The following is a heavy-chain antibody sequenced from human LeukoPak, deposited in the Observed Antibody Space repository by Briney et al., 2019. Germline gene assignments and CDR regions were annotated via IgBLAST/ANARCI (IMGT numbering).Heavy chain of an antibody. CDR3: ARAVDEGRDTFRFQH. V-gene: IGHV3-23*01. CDR2: ISGSGGST. J-gene: IGHJ1*01. Sequence: GGSLRLSCAASGFTFSSYAMSWVRQAPGKGLEWVSAISGSGGSTYYADSVKGRFTISRDNSKNTLYLQMNSLRAEDTAVYYCARAVDEGRDTFRFQHWGQGTLVTVSS. CDR1: GFTFSSYA. D-gene: IGHD4-23*01.